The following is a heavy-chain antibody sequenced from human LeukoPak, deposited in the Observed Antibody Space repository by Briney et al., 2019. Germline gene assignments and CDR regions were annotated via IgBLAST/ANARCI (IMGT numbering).Heavy chain of an antibody. CDR3: ATDLIYLRGFDP. Sequence: ASVKVSCKVSGYTLTELSMHWVRQAPGKGLEWTGGFDPEDGETIYAQKFQGRVTMTEDTSTDTAYMELSSLRSEDTAVYYCATDLIYLRGFDPWGQGTLVTVSS. CDR2: FDPEDGET. V-gene: IGHV1-24*01. CDR1: GYTLTELS. J-gene: IGHJ5*02. D-gene: IGHD3-10*01.